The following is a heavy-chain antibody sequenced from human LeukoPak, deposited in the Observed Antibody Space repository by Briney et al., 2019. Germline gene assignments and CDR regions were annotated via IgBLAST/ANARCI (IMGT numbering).Heavy chain of an antibody. V-gene: IGHV1-2*02. CDR2: INPNSGGT. J-gene: IGHJ3*02. D-gene: IGHD3/OR15-3a*01. CDR3: ARRVDFSDAFDI. Sequence: ASVKVSCKASEYTFTGYYMHWVRQAPGQGLEWMGWINPNSGGTNYAQKFQGRVTMTRDTSISTAYMELSRLRSDDTAVYYCARRVDFSDAFDIWGQGTMVTVSS. CDR1: EYTFTGYY.